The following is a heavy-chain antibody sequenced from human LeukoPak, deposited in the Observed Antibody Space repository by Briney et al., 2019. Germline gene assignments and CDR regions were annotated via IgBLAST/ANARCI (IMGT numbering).Heavy chain of an antibody. CDR1: GFSFRTYW. CDR3: ARDEEGDYYHYYMDV. D-gene: IGHD3-10*01. J-gene: IGHJ6*03. Sequence: GGSLRLSCVASGFSFRTYWMHWVRQVPGKELVWVARINSDGGRTTYADSVKGRFTISRDNAKNTLFLQMNSLRAEDTALYYCARDEEGDYYHYYMDVWGKGTTVTVSS. CDR2: INSDGGRT. V-gene: IGHV3-74*03.